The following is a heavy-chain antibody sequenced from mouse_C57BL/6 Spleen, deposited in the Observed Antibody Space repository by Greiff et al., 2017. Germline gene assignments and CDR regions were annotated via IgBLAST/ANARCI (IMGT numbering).Heavy chain of an antibody. CDR2: ILPGSGST. Sequence: VQLQQSGAELMKPGASVKLSCKATGYTFTGYWMAWVKQRPGHGLEWIGEILPGSGSTNYNEKFKGKATLTADTSSTTAYMQLSSRTTEDSAFYACESGEEYGAMDYGGQGTSVTVSA. CDR3: ESGEEYGAMDY. D-gene: IGHD5-1*01. V-gene: IGHV1-9*01. J-gene: IGHJ4*01. CDR1: GYTFTGYW.